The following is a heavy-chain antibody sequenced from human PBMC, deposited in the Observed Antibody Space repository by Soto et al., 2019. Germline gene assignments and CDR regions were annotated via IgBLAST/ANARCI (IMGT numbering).Heavy chain of an antibody. J-gene: IGHJ4*02. D-gene: IGHD6-19*01. CDR1: GFSLSTTRVG. CDR2: IYWDDDK. V-gene: IGHV2-5*02. Sequence: QITLKESGPPLVKPTQTLTLTCTFSGFSLSTTRVGVGWIRQPPGKALEWLALIYWDDDKRYSPFLKSRLTIXXXTXXTQVVLTMTNMDPMDTATYFCAHTLVAGLGYYFDYWGQGTLVTVSS. CDR3: AHTLVAGLGYYFDY.